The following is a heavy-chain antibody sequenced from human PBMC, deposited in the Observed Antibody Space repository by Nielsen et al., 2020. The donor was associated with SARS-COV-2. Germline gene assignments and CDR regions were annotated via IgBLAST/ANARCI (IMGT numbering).Heavy chain of an antibody. V-gene: IGHV1-18*01. CDR3: AREGFGGGTTDY. CDR2: IRVHSGDA. CDR1: GYTFSTYG. D-gene: IGHD1-14*01. J-gene: IGHJ4*02. Sequence: ASVKVSCKASGYTFSTYGITWVRQAPGQGLEWMGWIRVHSGDANYAQNLQGRVTMTTDTSTNTAYMELRSLTSDETAVYYCAREGFGGGTTDYWGQGTLVTVSS.